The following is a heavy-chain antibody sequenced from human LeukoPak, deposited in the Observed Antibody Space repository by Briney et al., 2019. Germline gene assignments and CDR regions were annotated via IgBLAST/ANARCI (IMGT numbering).Heavy chain of an antibody. CDR1: GFAVITKY. V-gene: IGHV3-53*01. CDR2: IYASGST. J-gene: IGHJ4*02. Sequence: PGGSLRLSCAASGFAVITKYMSWVRQAPGKGLEWVSIIYASGSTYYADSVKGRFTISRDISKNTLSLQMNSLRAEDTAVYYCATDAIGVAGTWGQGTLVTVSS. CDR3: ATDAIGVAGT. D-gene: IGHD6-19*01.